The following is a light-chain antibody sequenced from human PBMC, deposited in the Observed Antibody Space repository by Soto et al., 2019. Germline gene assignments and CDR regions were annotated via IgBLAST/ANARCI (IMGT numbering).Light chain of an antibody. V-gene: IGKV1-27*01. J-gene: IGKJ4*01. Sequence: DIQMTQSPSSLSASVGDIVTITFRAGQGISNYLALYQQKPGKVPKLLIYAASTLQSGVPSRFSGSGSGTEFTLTISSLQPEDFATYYCLQHNSYPLTFGGGTKVDI. CDR1: QGISNY. CDR2: AAS. CDR3: LQHNSYPLT.